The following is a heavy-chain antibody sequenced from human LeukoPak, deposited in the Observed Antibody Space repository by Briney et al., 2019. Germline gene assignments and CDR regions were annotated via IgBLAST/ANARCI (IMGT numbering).Heavy chain of an antibody. CDR1: GGTFSSYA. J-gene: IGHJ5*02. CDR2: IIPIFGTA. D-gene: IGHD2-15*01. V-gene: IGHV1-69*01. Sequence: LRSSVKVSCKASGGTFSSYAISWVRQAPGRGLEWMGGIIPIFGTANYAQKFQGRVTITADESTSTAYMELSSLRSEDTAVYYCARDIYCSGGSCYWSWFDPWGQGTLVTVSS. CDR3: ARDIYCSGGSCYWSWFDP.